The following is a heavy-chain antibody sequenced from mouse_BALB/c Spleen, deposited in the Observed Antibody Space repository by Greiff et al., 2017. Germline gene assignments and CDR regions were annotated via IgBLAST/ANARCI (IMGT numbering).Heavy chain of an antibody. V-gene: IGHV1S29*02. CDR2: IYPYNGGT. J-gene: IGHJ4*01. Sequence: VQLQQSGPELVKPGASVKISCKASGYTFTDYNMHWVKQSHGKSLEWIGYIYPYNGGTGYNQKFKGKATMTVDKSSSTAYMELARLTSEDSAIYYCARRGEIYYDPYYAMDYWGQGTSVTVSS. D-gene: IGHD2-4*01. CDR1: GYTFTDYN. CDR3: ARRGEIYYDPYYAMDY.